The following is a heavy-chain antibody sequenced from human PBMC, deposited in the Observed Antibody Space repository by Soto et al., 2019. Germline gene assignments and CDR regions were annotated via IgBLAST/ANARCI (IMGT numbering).Heavy chain of an antibody. V-gene: IGHV1-3*01. J-gene: IGHJ5*02. CDR2: INAGNGNT. CDR1: GYTFTSYA. D-gene: IGHD6-13*01. CDR3: ARGIAAAGPTWYNWFDP. Sequence: RASVKVSCKASGYTFTSYAMHWVRQAPGQRLEWMGWINAGNGNTKYSQKFQGRVTITRDTSASTAYMELSSLRSEDTAVYYCARGIAAAGPTWYNWFDPWGQGTLVTVSS.